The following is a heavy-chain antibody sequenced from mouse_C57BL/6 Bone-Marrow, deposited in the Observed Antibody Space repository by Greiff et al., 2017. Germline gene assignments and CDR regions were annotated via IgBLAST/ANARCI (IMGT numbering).Heavy chain of an antibody. CDR3: TTATVVPYWYFDV. J-gene: IGHJ1*03. Sequence: VHVKQSGAELVRPGASVKLSCTASGFNIKDDYMHWVKQRPEQGLEWIGWIDPENGDTEYASQFQGKATITADTSSNPAYLQLSSLTSEDTAVYYCTTATVVPYWYFDVWGTGTTVTVSS. CDR1: GFNIKDDY. V-gene: IGHV14-4*01. D-gene: IGHD1-1*01. CDR2: IDPENGDT.